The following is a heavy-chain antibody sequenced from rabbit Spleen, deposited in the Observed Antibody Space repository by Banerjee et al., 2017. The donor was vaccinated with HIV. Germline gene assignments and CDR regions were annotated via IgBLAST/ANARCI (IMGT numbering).Heavy chain of an antibody. J-gene: IGHJ4*01. Sequence: QQQLEESEGGLVKPEGSLTLTCTASGFSFSSGYDMFWVRQAPGKGLEYIGYITSGGTTYYASWAKGRFTITRSTSLNTVDLKMTSLTAADTATYFCARDGDGGWGAYFNLWGPGTLVTVS. D-gene: IGHD4-1*01. CDR3: ARDGDGGWGAYFNL. CDR1: GFSFSSGYD. CDR2: ITSGGTT. V-gene: IGHV1S43*01.